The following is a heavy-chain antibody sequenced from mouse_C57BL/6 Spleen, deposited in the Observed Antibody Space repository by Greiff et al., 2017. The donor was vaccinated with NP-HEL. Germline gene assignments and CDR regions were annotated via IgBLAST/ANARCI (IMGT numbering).Heavy chain of an antibody. CDR1: GFNIKNTY. J-gene: IGHJ4*01. CDR2: IDPANGNT. CDR3: ASPHYYGSSYDYYAMDY. D-gene: IGHD1-1*01. Sequence: VQLQQSVAELVRPGASVKLSCTASGFNIKNTYMHWVKQRPEQGLEWIGRIDPANGNTKYAPKFQGKATITADTSSNTAYLQLSSLTSEDTAIYYCASPHYYGSSYDYYAMDYWGQGTSVTVSS. V-gene: IGHV14-3*01.